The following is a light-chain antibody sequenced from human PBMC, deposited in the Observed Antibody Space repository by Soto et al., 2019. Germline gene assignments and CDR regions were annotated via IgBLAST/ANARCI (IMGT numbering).Light chain of an antibody. CDR2: AAS. CDR3: LQDYNYPWT. CDR1: QGIRND. Sequence: AIQMTQSPSSLSASVGDRVTITCWASQGIRNDLGWYQQKPGKAPKLLIYAASSLQSGVPSRFSVSGSGTDFTLTISSLQPEDFATYYCLQDYNYPWTFGQGTKVEIK. J-gene: IGKJ1*01. V-gene: IGKV1-6*01.